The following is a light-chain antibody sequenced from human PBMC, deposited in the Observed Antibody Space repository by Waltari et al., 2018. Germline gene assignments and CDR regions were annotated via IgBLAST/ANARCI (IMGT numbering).Light chain of an antibody. V-gene: IGKV1-39*01. CDR3: EQSYSIPPIT. CDR1: QSIRSY. CDR2: AAS. Sequence: DIQMTQSPSSLSASVGDRVTITCRASQSIRSYLNWYQQKPGKAPNLLIYAASSLQSGVPSRFSGSGSVTDFTLTISSLQPEDFATYYCEQSYSIPPITFGQGTRLEIK. J-gene: IGKJ5*01.